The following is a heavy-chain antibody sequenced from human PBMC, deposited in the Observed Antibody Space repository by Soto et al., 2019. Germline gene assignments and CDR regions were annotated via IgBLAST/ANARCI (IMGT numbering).Heavy chain of an antibody. CDR2: IYTTGSA. D-gene: IGHD3-9*01. CDR1: GVSIKTYY. V-gene: IGHV4-4*07. CDR3: ARDDYYDSNNWFDP. Sequence: SQTLSLTCAVAGVSIKTYYWSWIRKPAGKGLEWIGRIYTTGSANHNPSLKSRVTMSVDTSKNQVSLKLTSVTAADAGVYYCARDDYYDSNNWFDPWGQGILVAVSS. J-gene: IGHJ5*02.